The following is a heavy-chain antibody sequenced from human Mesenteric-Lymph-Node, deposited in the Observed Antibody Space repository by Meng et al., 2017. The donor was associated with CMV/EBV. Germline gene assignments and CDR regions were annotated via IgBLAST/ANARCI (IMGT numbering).Heavy chain of an antibody. CDR2: INQIGST. CDR3: ARGITNWVVYFDF. CDR1: GGSISSYY. V-gene: IGHV4-34*01. Sequence: SETLSLTCTVSGGSISSYYWSWIRQPPGKGLEWIGEINQIGSTNYNPSLKSRVTISMDTSKNLVSLRLSSVTAADTAVYYCARGITNWVVYFDFWGQGALVTVSS. J-gene: IGHJ4*02. D-gene: IGHD1-1*01.